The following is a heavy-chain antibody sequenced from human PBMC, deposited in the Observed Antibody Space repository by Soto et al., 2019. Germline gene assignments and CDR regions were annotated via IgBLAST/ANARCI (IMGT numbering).Heavy chain of an antibody. Sequence: QVQLVQSGAEVKKPGSSVKVSCKASGGTFSSYIISWVRQAPGQGLEWMGGIIPIFGTANYAQKFQDRVTITADESTTTAYMGLSGLRSEDTAVYYCARAFATNKYWFDPWGQGTLVTVSS. D-gene: IGHD3-16*01. CDR2: IIPIFGTA. CDR3: ARAFATNKYWFDP. CDR1: GGTFSSYI. V-gene: IGHV1-69*01. J-gene: IGHJ5*02.